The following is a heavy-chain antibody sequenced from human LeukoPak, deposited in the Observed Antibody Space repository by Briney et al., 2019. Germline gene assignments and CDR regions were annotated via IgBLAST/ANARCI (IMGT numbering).Heavy chain of an antibody. CDR1: GYTVTSYD. Sequence: ASVKVSCKASGYTVTSYDINWVRQAPGQGLEWMGWISTYNGNTNYAQKLQGRVTMTTDTSTSTAYMELRSLRSDDTAVYYCTRPGFYGSGSYSGPKYYFDYWGQGTLVTVSS. J-gene: IGHJ4*02. CDR2: ISTYNGNT. CDR3: TRPGFYGSGSYSGPKYYFDY. V-gene: IGHV1-18*01. D-gene: IGHD3-10*01.